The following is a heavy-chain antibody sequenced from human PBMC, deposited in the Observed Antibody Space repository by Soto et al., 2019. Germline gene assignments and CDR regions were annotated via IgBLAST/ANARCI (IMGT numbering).Heavy chain of an antibody. D-gene: IGHD3-16*01. J-gene: IGHJ4*02. CDR3: ARTAPMAAGDKYYYDF. CDR2: IIPFFGTA. Sequence: QVQLVQSGAEVKKTGSSVKVSCKTSGGTFSTFGISWVRQAPGQGLEWMGGIIPFFGTAEYSQKFEDRITITADESTNTGYIALRSLTSEDSAIYYCARTAPMAAGDKYYYDFWGQGALVTVSS. CDR1: GGTFSTFG. V-gene: IGHV1-69*01.